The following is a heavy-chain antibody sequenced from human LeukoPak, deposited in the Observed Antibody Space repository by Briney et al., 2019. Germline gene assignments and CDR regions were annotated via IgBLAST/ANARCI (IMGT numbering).Heavy chain of an antibody. D-gene: IGHD5-18*01. CDR3: ARHVGPGYSYGFDN. CDR1: GGSTSRHY. Sequence: SETLSLTCTVSGGSTSRHYWSWIRQAPGKGLERIGYISYSGSINYNPSLKSRVTISVDTSKNQFSLKLSSVTAADTAVFYCARHVGPGYSYGFDNWGQGTLVTVSS. J-gene: IGHJ4*02. V-gene: IGHV4-59*08. CDR2: ISYSGSI.